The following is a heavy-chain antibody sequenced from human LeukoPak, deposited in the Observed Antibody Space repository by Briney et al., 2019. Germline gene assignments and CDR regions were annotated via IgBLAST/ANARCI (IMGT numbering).Heavy chain of an antibody. CDR2: IYHSGST. CDR1: GGSISSGGYS. J-gene: IGHJ3*02. D-gene: IGHD2-2*01. Sequence: SETLSLTCAVSGGSISSGGYSWSWIRQPPGKGLEWIGYIYHSGSTYYNPSLKSRVTIPVDRSKNQFSLKLSSVTAADTAVYYCSSYADDAFDIWGQGTMVTVSS. CDR3: SSYADDAFDI. V-gene: IGHV4-30-2*01.